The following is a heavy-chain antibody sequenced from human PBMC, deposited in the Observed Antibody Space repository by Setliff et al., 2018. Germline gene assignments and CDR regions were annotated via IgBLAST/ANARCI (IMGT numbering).Heavy chain of an antibody. Sequence: SETLSLTCTVSGGSISSHYWNWIRQPPGKGLEWIGYIFYSGSTNYNPSLKSRVTISVDTSKNQFSLKLSSVTAADTAVYYCARVFYYGSGSYLYYFDYWGQGTLVTVS. V-gene: IGHV4-59*11. D-gene: IGHD3-10*01. CDR1: GGSISSHY. CDR3: ARVFYYGSGSYLYYFDY. CDR2: IFYSGST. J-gene: IGHJ4*02.